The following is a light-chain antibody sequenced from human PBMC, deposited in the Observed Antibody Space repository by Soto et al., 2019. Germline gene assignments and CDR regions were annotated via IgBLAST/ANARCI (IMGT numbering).Light chain of an antibody. V-gene: IGKV3D-15*01. CDR2: GAS. CDR1: QTVLSN. Sequence: EIVMTQSPATLSVSPGERATLSCRASQTVLSNLAWYQQTPGQAPRLHIYGASTRATGIPERFSGSGSGTDFTLTISRLEPEDFAVYFCQQYHISRTFGQGTKVDIK. CDR3: QQYHISRT. J-gene: IGKJ1*01.